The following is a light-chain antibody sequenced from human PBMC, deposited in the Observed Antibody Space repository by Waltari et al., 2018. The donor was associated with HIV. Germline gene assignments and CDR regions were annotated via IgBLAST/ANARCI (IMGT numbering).Light chain of an antibody. V-gene: IGKV3-15*01. CDR2: GAS. Sequence: EVVMTQSPVTLSVSPGERVTLSCMSSQSIGTALAWYQQKPGQAPRLLIYGASTRATAIPASFSGSGSGTDFTLTISSLQSEDLAVYYCQQYNSWPLTLGGGTRVELK. J-gene: IGKJ4*01. CDR1: QSIGTA. CDR3: QQYNSWPLT.